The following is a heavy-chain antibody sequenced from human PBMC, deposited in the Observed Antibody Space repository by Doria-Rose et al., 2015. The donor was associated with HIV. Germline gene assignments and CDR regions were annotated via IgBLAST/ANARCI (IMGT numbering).Heavy chain of an antibody. V-gene: IGHV2-26*01. CDR2: IFSDDER. J-gene: IGHJ4*02. CDR1: GVSLSSPGMD. D-gene: IGHD6-13*01. CDR3: ARIKSSRWYHKYYFDF. Sequence: QITLKESGPVLVKPTETLTLTCTVSGVSLSSPGMDVSWIRQPPGQALEWLAEIFSDDERPYKTSLKSRLTISRGTSKSQVVLTMTDMDPVDTATYYCARIKSSRWYHKYYFDFWGQGTLVIVSA.